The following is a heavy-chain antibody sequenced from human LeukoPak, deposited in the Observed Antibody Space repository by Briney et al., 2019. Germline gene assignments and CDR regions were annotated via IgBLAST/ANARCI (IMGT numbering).Heavy chain of an antibody. CDR2: IIPIFGTA. V-gene: IGHV1-69*05. CDR3: ARSLYSGYVYWFDP. CDR1: GGTFSSYA. D-gene: IGHD5-12*01. J-gene: IGHJ5*02. Sequence: SVKVSCKASGGTFSSYAISWVRQAPGQGLEWMGRIIPIFGTANYAQKFQGRVTITTDESTSTAYMELSSLRSEDTAVYYCARSLYSGYVYWFDPWGQGTLATVSS.